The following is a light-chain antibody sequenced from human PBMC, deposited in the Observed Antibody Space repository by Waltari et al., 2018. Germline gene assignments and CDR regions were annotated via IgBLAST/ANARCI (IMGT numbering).Light chain of an antibody. CDR2: GSN. J-gene: IGKJ3*01. CDR3: QQYNDWPLLFT. Sequence: EIVMTQSPAPLSVSPGERATPACRASKNIIANLAWYQVKPGQAPRLLVYGSNARTAGVPDRFSGSASGTEFTLTISRLQSEDIATYYCQQYNDWPLLFTFGPGTKVNIK. V-gene: IGKV3-15*01. CDR1: KNIIAN.